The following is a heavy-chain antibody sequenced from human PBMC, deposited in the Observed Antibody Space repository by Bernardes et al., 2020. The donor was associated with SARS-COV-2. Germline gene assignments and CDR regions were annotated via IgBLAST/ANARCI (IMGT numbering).Heavy chain of an antibody. CDR3: ARDGNPPLIQLWSGEDWFDP. V-gene: IGHV1-69*04. CDR2: IIPILGIA. CDR1: GVTFSSYA. D-gene: IGHD5-18*01. Sequence: SVKVSCKASGVTFSSYAISWVRQAPGQGLEWMGRIIPILGIANYAQKFQGRVTITADKSTSTAYMELSSLRSEDTAVYYCARDGNPPLIQLWSGEDWFDPWGQGTLVTVSS. J-gene: IGHJ5*02.